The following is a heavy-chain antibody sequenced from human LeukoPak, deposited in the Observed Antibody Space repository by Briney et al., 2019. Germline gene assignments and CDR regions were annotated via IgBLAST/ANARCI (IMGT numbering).Heavy chain of an antibody. Sequence: GGSLRLSCAASGFTFSNSWMHWVRQAPGKGLVWVSRINSDGSGTTYVDSVKGRFTVSRDNAKSTLYLQMSSLRAEDTAVYYCATSSVWGGAFNIWGQGTMVTVSS. CDR3: ATSSVWGGAFNI. V-gene: IGHV3-74*01. CDR2: INSDGSGT. J-gene: IGHJ3*02. CDR1: GFTFSNSW. D-gene: IGHD3-16*01.